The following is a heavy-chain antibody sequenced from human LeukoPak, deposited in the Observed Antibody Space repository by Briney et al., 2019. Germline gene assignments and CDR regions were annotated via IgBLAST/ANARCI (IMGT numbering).Heavy chain of an antibody. CDR3: ARGILTDASNYFDY. J-gene: IGHJ4*02. Sequence: SETLSLTCTVSGGSISSYYWGWIRQPPGKGLEWIGYIYYSGSTNYNPSLKSRVTISVDTSKNQFSLKLSSVTAADTAVYYCARGILTDASNYFDYWGQGTLVTVSS. V-gene: IGHV4-59*01. CDR2: IYYSGST. CDR1: GGSISSYY.